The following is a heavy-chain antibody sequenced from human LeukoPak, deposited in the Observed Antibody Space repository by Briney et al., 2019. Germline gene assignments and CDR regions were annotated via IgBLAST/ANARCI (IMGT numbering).Heavy chain of an antibody. Sequence: GGSLRLSCAASGFTFSSYAMSWVRQAPGKGLEWVSAISGSGGSTYYADSVKGRFTISRDNSKNTLYLQMNSLRAEDTAVYYCAKDGYYYGSGSYYEDYYMDVWGKGTTVTVSS. V-gene: IGHV3-23*01. CDR2: ISGSGGST. CDR1: GFTFSSYA. CDR3: AKDGYYYGSGSYYEDYYMDV. D-gene: IGHD3-10*01. J-gene: IGHJ6*03.